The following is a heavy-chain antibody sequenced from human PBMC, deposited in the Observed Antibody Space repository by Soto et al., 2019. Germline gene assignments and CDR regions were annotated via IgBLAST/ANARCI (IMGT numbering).Heavy chain of an antibody. J-gene: IGHJ5*02. V-gene: IGHV4-30-4*01. CDR1: GGSISSGDYY. Sequence: SETLSLTCTVSGGSISSGDYYWSWIRQPPGKGLEWIGYIYYSGSTYYNPSLKSRVTISVDTSKNQFSLKLSSVTAADTAVYYCARAGGLDYDSSAYLGWFDPWGQGTLVTVSS. D-gene: IGHD3-22*01. CDR3: ARAGGLDYDSSAYLGWFDP. CDR2: IYYSGST.